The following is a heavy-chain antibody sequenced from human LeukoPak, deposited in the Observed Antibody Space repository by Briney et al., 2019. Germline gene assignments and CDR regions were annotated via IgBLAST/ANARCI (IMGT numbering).Heavy chain of an antibody. J-gene: IGHJ4*02. Sequence: GRSLRLSCAASGFTFSSYGMHWVRQAPGKGLEWVAVIWYDGSNKYYADSVKGRFTISRDNSKSTLYLQMTILRVEDTALYYCARDRWQQLVSPLEWGQGTLVTVSS. V-gene: IGHV3-33*01. D-gene: IGHD6-13*01. CDR2: IWYDGSNK. CDR3: ARDRWQQLVSPLE. CDR1: GFTFSSYG.